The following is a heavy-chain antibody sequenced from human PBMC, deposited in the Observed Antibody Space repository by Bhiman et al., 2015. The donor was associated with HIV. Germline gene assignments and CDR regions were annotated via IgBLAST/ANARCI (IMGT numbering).Heavy chain of an antibody. CDR2: IKTKTDGGTT. CDR1: GFTFSNAW. D-gene: IGHD1-26*01. Sequence: EVQLVESGGALVKPGGSLRLSCAASGFTFSNAWMSWVRQAPGKGLEWVGRIKTKTDGGTTDYAAPVKGRFTISRDDSKNTLYLQMNSLKTEDTAVYYCTTDRYRMWFDPWGQGTLVTVSS. J-gene: IGHJ5*02. CDR3: TTDRYRMWFDP. V-gene: IGHV3-15*02.